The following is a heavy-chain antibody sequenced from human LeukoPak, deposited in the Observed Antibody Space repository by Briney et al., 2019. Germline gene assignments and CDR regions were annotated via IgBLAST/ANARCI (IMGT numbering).Heavy chain of an antibody. D-gene: IGHD6-19*01. CDR3: VRDGRSGWHFDY. V-gene: IGHV3-7*05. CDR1: GFIFRSYG. CDR2: MKGDASDT. J-gene: IGHJ4*02. Sequence: GGSLRLSCAASGFIFRSYGMSCVRHAPGKWLEWVANMKGDASDTYSVDSVKGRFTISRDNTKNSLNLQMNTLRAEDKAVYYCVRDGRSGWHFDYWGQGTVVSVSS.